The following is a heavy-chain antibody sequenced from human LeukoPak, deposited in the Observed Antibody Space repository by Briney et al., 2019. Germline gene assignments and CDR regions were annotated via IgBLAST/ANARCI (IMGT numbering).Heavy chain of an antibody. J-gene: IGHJ2*01. CDR3: ARDYYDSSGYPDYWYFDL. Sequence: ASVKVSCKASVYTFTGYYMHWVRQAPGQGLEWMGWINPNSGGTNYAQKFQGRVTMTRDTSISTAYMELSRLRSDDTAVYYCARDYYDSSGYPDYWYFDLWGRGTLVTVSS. CDR1: VYTFTGYY. D-gene: IGHD3-22*01. CDR2: INPNSGGT. V-gene: IGHV1-2*02.